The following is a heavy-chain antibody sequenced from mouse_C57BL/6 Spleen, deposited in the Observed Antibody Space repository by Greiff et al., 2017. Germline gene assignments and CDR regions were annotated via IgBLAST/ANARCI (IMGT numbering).Heavy chain of an antibody. CDR1: GYTFTDYN. CDR2: INPKNGGT. J-gene: IGHJ1*03. V-gene: IGHV1-22*01. Sequence: EVQLQQSGPELVKPGASVKMSCKASGYTFTDYNMHWVKQSHGKSLEWIGYINPKNGGTSYNQKFKGKATLTVNKSYSTADMELRSLTSEDSAVYYCAREAARYFDVWGTGTTVTVSS. CDR3: AREAARYFDV.